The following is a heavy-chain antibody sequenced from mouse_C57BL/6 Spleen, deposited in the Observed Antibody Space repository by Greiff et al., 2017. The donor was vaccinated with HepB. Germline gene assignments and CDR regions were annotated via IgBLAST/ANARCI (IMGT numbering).Heavy chain of an antibody. J-gene: IGHJ2*01. D-gene: IGHD1-1*01. V-gene: IGHV1-64*01. Sequence: QVQLQQPGAELVKPGASVKLSCKASGYTFTSYWMHWVKQRPGQGLEWIGMIHPNSGSTNYNEKFKSKATLTVDKSSSTAYMQLSSLTSEDSAVYYCARFGLYYYGYFDYWGQGTTLTVSS. CDR1: GYTFTSYW. CDR2: IHPNSGST. CDR3: ARFGLYYYGYFDY.